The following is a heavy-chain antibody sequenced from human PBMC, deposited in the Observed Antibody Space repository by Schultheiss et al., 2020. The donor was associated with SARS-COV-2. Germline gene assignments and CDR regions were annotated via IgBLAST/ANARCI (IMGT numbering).Heavy chain of an antibody. J-gene: IGHJ6*03. Sequence: SETLSLTCAVYGGSFSGYYWSWIRQPPGKGLEWIGSIYYSGSTYYNPSLKSRVTISVDTSKNQFSLKLSSVTAADTAVYYCARAKYYDFWSGYYPYYYYYMDVWGKGTTVTVSS. CDR1: GGSFSGYY. CDR2: IYYSGST. D-gene: IGHD3-3*01. CDR3: ARAKYYDFWSGYYPYYYYYMDV. V-gene: IGHV4-34*01.